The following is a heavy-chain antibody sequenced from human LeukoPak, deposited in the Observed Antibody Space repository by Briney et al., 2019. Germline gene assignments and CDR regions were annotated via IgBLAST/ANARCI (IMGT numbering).Heavy chain of an antibody. CDR3: ARDRYYYDSSGYSYFDY. D-gene: IGHD3-22*01. CDR1: GFTFSSYE. Sequence: GGSLRLSCAASGFTFSSYEMNWVRQAPGKRLEWVSYISSSGSTIYYADSVKGRFTISRDNAKNSLYLQMNSLRAEDTAVYYCARDRYYYDSSGYSYFDYWGQGTLVTVSS. V-gene: IGHV3-48*03. CDR2: ISSSGSTI. J-gene: IGHJ4*02.